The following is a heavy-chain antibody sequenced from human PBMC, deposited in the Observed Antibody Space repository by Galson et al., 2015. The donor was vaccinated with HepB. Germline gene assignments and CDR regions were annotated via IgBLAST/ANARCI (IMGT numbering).Heavy chain of an antibody. V-gene: IGHV4-39*01. CDR2: VHYRGSS. D-gene: IGHD5-18*01. Sequence: SETLSLTCTVSGGSISSGNYYWGWIRQPPGKGLECIGSVHYRGSSSYNPSLKSRLTISIDSSKNQFSLNLRSVTAADTAVYYRARQDTTGGRLSDFDYWGQGTLVTASS. CDR3: ARQDTTGGRLSDFDY. CDR1: GGSISSGNYY. J-gene: IGHJ4*02.